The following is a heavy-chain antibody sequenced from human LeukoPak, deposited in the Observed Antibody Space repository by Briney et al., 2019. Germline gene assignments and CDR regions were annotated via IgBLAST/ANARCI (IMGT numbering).Heavy chain of an antibody. Sequence: PGRSLRLSCAASGFTFSSYAMHWVRQAPGKGLEWVAVISYDGSNKYYADSVKGRFTISRDNSKNTLYLQMNSLRAEDTAVYYCARVSSSNWIFWYFDLWGRGTLVTVSS. CDR1: GFTFSSYA. CDR2: ISYDGSNK. D-gene: IGHD1-1*01. V-gene: IGHV3-30-3*01. CDR3: ARVSSSNWIFWYFDL. J-gene: IGHJ2*01.